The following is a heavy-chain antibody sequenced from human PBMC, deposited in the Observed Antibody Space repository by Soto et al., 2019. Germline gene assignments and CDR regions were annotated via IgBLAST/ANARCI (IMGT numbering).Heavy chain of an antibody. D-gene: IGHD3-10*01. Sequence: GRARLGGSLRLSCAASGFTFSNAWMSWVRQAPGKGLEWVGRIKSKTDGGTTDYAAPVKGRFTISRDDSKNTLYLQMNSLKTEDTAVYYCTTAYYGSGYDDAFDIWGQGTMVTVSS. J-gene: IGHJ3*02. CDR1: GFTFSNAW. V-gene: IGHV3-15*01. CDR2: IKSKTDGGTT. CDR3: TTAYYGSGYDDAFDI.